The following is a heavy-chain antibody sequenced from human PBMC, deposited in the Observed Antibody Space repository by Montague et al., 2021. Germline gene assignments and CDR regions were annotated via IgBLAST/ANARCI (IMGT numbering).Heavy chain of an antibody. J-gene: IGHJ4*02. Sequence: SETLSLTRAVYGGSFSDNYWSWIRKPPGKGLEWIGEINHRGTSNYNPSLKSRVLIFVDTSKNHFSLYLGSMTAADTAVYYCARGRQHFNMIVVVMTGGEYYFDYWGQGTLVTVSS. CDR2: INHRGTS. D-gene: IGHD3-22*01. V-gene: IGHV4-34*01. CDR3: ARGRQHFNMIVVVMTGGEYYFDY. CDR1: GGSFSDNY.